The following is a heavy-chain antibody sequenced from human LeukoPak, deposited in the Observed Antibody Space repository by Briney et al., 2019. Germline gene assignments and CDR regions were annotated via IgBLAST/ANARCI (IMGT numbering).Heavy chain of an antibody. Sequence: PGGSLRLSCEASGFTLSTYFMSWLRQAPGKGLEWGSYITNSGRSTKYADAVKGRFTISRDNAKQSVYLEMTDLRAEDTAVYYCAREASGYYHVFDSWGQGTLVTVSS. CDR2: ITNSGRST. CDR3: AREASGYYHVFDS. D-gene: IGHD3-3*01. CDR1: GFTLSTYF. J-gene: IGHJ4*02. V-gene: IGHV3-11*04.